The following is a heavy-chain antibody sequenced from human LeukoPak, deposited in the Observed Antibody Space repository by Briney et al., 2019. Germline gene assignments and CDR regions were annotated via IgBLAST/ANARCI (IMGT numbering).Heavy chain of an antibody. CDR3: AKVYGDRMDL. J-gene: IGHJ5*02. Sequence: ASVKLSFTASGYTLSTYSFCWERRAPGHGLEWMGWISANSGKTDYAHKFPGRVTMTTDTSTITAYMELRSLRPDETALYFCAKVYGDRMDLWGKGTLLTVSS. V-gene: IGHV1-18*01. CDR1: GYTLSTYS. D-gene: IGHD2/OR15-2a*01. CDR2: ISANSGKT.